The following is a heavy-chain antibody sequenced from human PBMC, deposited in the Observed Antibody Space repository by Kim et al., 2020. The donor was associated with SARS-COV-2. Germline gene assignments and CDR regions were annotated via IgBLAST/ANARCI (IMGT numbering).Heavy chain of an antibody. J-gene: IGHJ3*02. Sequence: ASVKVSCKASGYTFTGYYMHWVRQAPGQGLEWMGWINPNSGGTNYAQKFQGWVTMTRDTSISTAYMELSRLRSDDTAVYYCARPILYSSGWTDAFDIWGQGTMVTVSS. CDR2: INPNSGGT. CDR1: GYTFTGYY. CDR3: ARPILYSSGWTDAFDI. D-gene: IGHD6-19*01. V-gene: IGHV1-2*04.